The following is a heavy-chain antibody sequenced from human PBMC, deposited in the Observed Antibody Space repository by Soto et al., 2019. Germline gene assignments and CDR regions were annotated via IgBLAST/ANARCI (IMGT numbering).Heavy chain of an antibody. CDR1: GYTFTSYD. D-gene: IGHD3-3*01. CDR3: ARGLYYDFWGGYSNWFDP. CDR2: MNPNSGNT. V-gene: IGHV1-8*01. Sequence: ASVKVSCKASGYTFTSYDINWVRQATGQGLEWMGWMNPNSGNTGYAQKFQGRVTMTRNTSISTAYMELSSLRSEDTAVYYCARGLYYDFWGGYSNWFDPWGQGTLVTVSS. J-gene: IGHJ5*02.